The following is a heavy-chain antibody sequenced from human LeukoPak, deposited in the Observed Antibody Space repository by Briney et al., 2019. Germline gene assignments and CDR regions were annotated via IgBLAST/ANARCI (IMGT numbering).Heavy chain of an antibody. CDR2: IYTSGST. CDR3: ARAGGRPGIAAAAPGAFDI. Sequence: SQTLSLTCTVSGDSISSGSYYWSWIRQPAGKGLEWIGRIYTSGSTNYNPSLKSRVTISVDTSKNQFSLKLSSVTAADTAVYYCARAGGRPGIAAAAPGAFDIWGQGTMVTVSS. D-gene: IGHD6-13*01. V-gene: IGHV4-61*02. J-gene: IGHJ3*02. CDR1: GDSISSGSYY.